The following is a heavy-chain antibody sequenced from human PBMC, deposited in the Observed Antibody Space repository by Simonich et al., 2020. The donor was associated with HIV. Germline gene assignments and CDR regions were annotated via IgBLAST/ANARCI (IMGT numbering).Heavy chain of an antibody. CDR3: ARAGGSLDY. Sequence: EVQLVESGGGLVQPGGSLRLSCAASGVTFSSYGMNWVRQAPGKRLEWLSYINSSSSSIYYADSVKGRFTISRDNAKNSLYLQMNSLRAEDTAVYYCARAGGSLDYWGQGTLVTVSS. D-gene: IGHD3-16*01. CDR1: GVTFSSYG. J-gene: IGHJ4*02. CDR2: INSSSSSI. V-gene: IGHV3-48*01.